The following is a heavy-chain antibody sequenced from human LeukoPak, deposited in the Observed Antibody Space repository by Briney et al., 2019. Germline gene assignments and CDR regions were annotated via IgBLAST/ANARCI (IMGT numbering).Heavy chain of an antibody. CDR1: GFTFSSYA. V-gene: IGHV3-23*01. J-gene: IGHJ6*03. D-gene: IGHD2-21*01. CDR2: INENGGST. Sequence: AGGSLRLSCAASGFTFSSYAMTWVRRAPGKGLEWVSAINENGGSTQYADSVKGRFTISRDNSKNTLYLQMNSLRAEDTAVYYCARVAEYYYYYYYMDVWGKGTTVTVSS. CDR3: ARVAEYYYYYYYMDV.